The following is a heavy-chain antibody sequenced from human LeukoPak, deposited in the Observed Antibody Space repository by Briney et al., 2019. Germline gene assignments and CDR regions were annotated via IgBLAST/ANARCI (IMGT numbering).Heavy chain of an antibody. CDR3: ARDDYYGSGSYKD. J-gene: IGHJ4*02. CDR1: GFTVSSNY. D-gene: IGHD3-10*01. Sequence: GGSLRLSCAASGFTVSSNYMSWVRQAPGKGLEWVSVIYSGGSTYYADSVKGRFTISRDNAKNSLYLQMNSLRAEDTAVYYCARDDYYGSGSYKDWGQGTLVTVSS. V-gene: IGHV3-66*01. CDR2: IYSGGST.